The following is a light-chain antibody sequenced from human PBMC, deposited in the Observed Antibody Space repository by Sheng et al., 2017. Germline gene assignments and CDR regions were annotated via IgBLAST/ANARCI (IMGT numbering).Light chain of an antibody. J-gene: IGKJ4*01. CDR3: QQYGSSPQVT. V-gene: IGKV1-NL1*01. Sequence: DIQMTQSPSSLSASVGDRVTITCRASQDISNSLAWYQQKPGRAPRLLIYAASRRATGIPDRFSGGGSGTDFSLTITRLEPDDFAVYYCQQYGSSPQVTFGGGTKVDI. CDR1: QDISNS. CDR2: AAS.